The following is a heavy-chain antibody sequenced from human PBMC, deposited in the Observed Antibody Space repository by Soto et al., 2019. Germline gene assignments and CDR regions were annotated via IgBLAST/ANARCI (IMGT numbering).Heavy chain of an antibody. V-gene: IGHV3-48*04. D-gene: IGHD3-9*01. Sequence: VQLVESGGKLVQRGRSLRLSCVASGFTFSDYSMVWVRQSPGKGLEWISYIFVTSTIIYYADSVKGRFTVSRDNAQNSLSLQMNSLRVEDTGIYYCARDKDWAFDNWGQGTLVTVSS. J-gene: IGHJ4*02. CDR2: IFVTSTII. CDR3: ARDKDWAFDN. CDR1: GFTFSDYS.